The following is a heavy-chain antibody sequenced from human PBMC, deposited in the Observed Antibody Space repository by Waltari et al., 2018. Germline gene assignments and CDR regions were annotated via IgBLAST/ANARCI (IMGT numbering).Heavy chain of an antibody. CDR3: ARVNAFGGVIVRGVWFDP. D-gene: IGHD3-16*02. V-gene: IGHV1-69*01. CDR1: GGTFSSSA. CDR2: IIPIFGTA. J-gene: IGHJ5*02. Sequence: QVQLVQSGAEVQKPGSSVKVSCKASGGTFSSSAISWVRQAPGPGLEWMGGIIPIFGTANYAQKFQGRVTITADESTSTAYMELSSLRSEDTAVYYCARVNAFGGVIVRGVWFDPWGQGTLVTVSS.